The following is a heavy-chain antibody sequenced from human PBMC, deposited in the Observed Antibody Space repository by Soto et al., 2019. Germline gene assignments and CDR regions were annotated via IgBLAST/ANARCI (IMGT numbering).Heavy chain of an antibody. J-gene: IGHJ2*01. CDR2: INPNSGGT. Sequence: QVQLVQSGAEAKKPGASVKVSCKASGYAFTGYYMHWVRQAPGQGLEWMGWINPNSGGTNNAQKFQGRVTMTRDTSISTANMELGRLRADDTAVYYCARGVNSYGYLVVTPGLRVNLWCRHTLVTVSS. V-gene: IGHV1-2*02. D-gene: IGHD5-18*01. CDR3: ARGVNSYGYLVVTPGLRVNL. CDR1: GYAFTGYY.